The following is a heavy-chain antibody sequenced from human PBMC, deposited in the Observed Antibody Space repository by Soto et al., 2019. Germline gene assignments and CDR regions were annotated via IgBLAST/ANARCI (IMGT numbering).Heavy chain of an antibody. V-gene: IGHV1-3*01. D-gene: IGHD6-19*01. CDR2: INAGNGNT. J-gene: IGHJ4*02. Sequence: GASVKVSSKASGYTFTGYAMHWVRQAPGQRLEWMGWINAGNGNTKYSQKFQGRVTITRDTSASTAYMELSSLRSEDTAVYYCARAVAVAADFDYWGQGTLVTVS. CDR3: ARAVAVAADFDY. CDR1: GYTFTGYA.